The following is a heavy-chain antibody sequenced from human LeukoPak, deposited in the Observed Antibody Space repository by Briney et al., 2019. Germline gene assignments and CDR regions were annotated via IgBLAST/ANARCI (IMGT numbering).Heavy chain of an antibody. CDR3: ARDLYDYVWGSYRHQNWFDP. Sequence: SETLSLTCTVSGGSISSSSYYWGWIRQPPGKGLEWIGSIYYSGSTYYNPSLKSRVTISVDTSKNQFSLKLSSVTAADTAVYYCARDLYDYVWGSYRHQNWFDPWGQGTLVTVSS. D-gene: IGHD3-16*02. J-gene: IGHJ5*02. V-gene: IGHV4-39*07. CDR2: IYYSGST. CDR1: GGSISSSSYY.